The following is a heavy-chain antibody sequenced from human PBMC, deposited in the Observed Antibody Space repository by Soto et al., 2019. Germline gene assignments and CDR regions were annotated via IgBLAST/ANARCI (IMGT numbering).Heavy chain of an antibody. J-gene: IGHJ6*02. Sequence: SETLSLTCTVSGGSISSYYWSWIRQPPGKGLEWIGYIYYCGSTNYNPSLKSRVTISVDTSKNQFSLKLSSVTAADTAVYYCARDMYYYDSSGYYFRPYGMDVWGQGTTVTVSS. CDR3: ARDMYYYDSSGYYFRPYGMDV. CDR2: IYYCGST. CDR1: GGSISSYY. D-gene: IGHD3-22*01. V-gene: IGHV4-59*01.